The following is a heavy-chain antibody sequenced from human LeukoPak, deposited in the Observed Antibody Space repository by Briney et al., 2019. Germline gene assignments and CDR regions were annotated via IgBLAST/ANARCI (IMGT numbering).Heavy chain of an antibody. CDR1: GSSLSESS. CDR3: TRRRPNFVWGSPLDTFDV. V-gene: IGHV3-73*01. D-gene: IGHD3-16*01. CDR2: IRSKTNNYAT. J-gene: IGHJ3*01. Sequence: GGSLRLSCVISGSSLSESSIHWVRQASGKGLEWVGHIRSKTNNYATTYAASVKGRFTISRDDSKNTAYLQMNSLKTEDTAMYYCTRRRPNFVWGSPLDTFDVWGQGTMVTVSS.